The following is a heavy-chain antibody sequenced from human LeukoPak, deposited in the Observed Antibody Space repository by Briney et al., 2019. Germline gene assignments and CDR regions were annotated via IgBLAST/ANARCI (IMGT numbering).Heavy chain of an antibody. Sequence: SETLSLTCTVSGYSISSGYYWGWIRQPPGKGLKWIGNIHHSGNTYYNPSLKSRVTISVDTPKNQFSLKLSSVTAADTAVYYCARVATVTTTLHYYYYYYMDVWGKGTTVTVSS. CDR2: IHHSGNT. J-gene: IGHJ6*03. CDR1: GYSISSGYY. D-gene: IGHD4-17*01. CDR3: ARVATVTTTLHYYYYYYMDV. V-gene: IGHV4-38-2*02.